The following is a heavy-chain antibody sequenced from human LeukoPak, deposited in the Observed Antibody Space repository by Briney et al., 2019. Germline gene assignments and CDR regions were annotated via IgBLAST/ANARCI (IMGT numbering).Heavy chain of an antibody. CDR3: ARGRPHGNDY. D-gene: IGHD4-23*01. V-gene: IGHV3-74*01. CDR1: GFTFRSYW. CDR2: TASDGSST. Sequence: GGSLRLSCAASGFTFRSYWMNWVRQAPGKGLVWVSRTASDGSSTTYADSVKGRFSISRDNAKNTLYLQMNSLRVEDTAVYYCARGRPHGNDYWGQGTLVTVSS. J-gene: IGHJ4*02.